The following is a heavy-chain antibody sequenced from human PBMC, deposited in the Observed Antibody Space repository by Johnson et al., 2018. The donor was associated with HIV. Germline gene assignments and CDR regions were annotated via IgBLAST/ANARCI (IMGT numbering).Heavy chain of an antibody. Sequence: QVQVLESGGGLVQPGGSLRLSCAASGFTFSSYGMHWVRQAPGTGLEWVAVMSLDESNKYYADSVKVRITISRDNSKNTLYLQMNRLRAEDTALYYCAKGYSSSWYLDVFDLWGQGTMVTVSS. CDR3: AKGYSSSWYLDVFDL. D-gene: IGHD6-13*01. CDR1: GFTFSSYG. CDR2: MSLDESNK. V-gene: IGHV3-30*18. J-gene: IGHJ3*01.